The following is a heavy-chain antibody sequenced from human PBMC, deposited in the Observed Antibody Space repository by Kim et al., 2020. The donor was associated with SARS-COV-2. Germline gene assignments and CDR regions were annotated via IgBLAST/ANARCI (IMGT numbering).Heavy chain of an antibody. CDR2: IKSKTDGGTT. J-gene: IGHJ4*02. CDR1: GFTFSNAW. Sequence: GGSLRLSCAASGFTFSNAWMSWVRQAPGKGLEWVGRIKSKTDGGTTDYAAPVKGRFTISRDDSKNTLYLQMNSLKTEDTAVYYCTTDRGGSGSYYNENWGQGTLVTVSS. D-gene: IGHD3-10*01. CDR3: TTDRGGSGSYYNEN. V-gene: IGHV3-15*01.